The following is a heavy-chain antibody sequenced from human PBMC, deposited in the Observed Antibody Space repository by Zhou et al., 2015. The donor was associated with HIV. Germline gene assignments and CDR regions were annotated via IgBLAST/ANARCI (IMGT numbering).Heavy chain of an antibody. V-gene: IGHV1-69*01. CDR2: IIPVFGTP. J-gene: IGHJ5*02. CDR1: GGTFSSYA. D-gene: IGHD6-13*01. CDR3: ARDEDGTAAAASNWFDP. Sequence: QVQLVQSGAEVKKPGSSVKVSCKASGGTFSSYALSWVRQAPGQGLEWMGGIIPVFGTPNYAQKFQGRVTITADESTSTAYMELSSLRFEDTAVYYCARDEDGTAAAASNWFDPWGQGTLVTVSS.